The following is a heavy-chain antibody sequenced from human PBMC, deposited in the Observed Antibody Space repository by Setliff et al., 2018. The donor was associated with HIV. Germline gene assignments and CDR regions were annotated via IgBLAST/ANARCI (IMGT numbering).Heavy chain of an antibody. V-gene: IGHV3-64*02. CDR2: ISSNGGST. CDR3: ARISVASRYNSDMDV. D-gene: IGHD5-12*01. J-gene: IGHJ6*03. Sequence: GGSLRLSCAASGFTFSSYFMHWVRQDPGKGLEYVSAISSNGGSTYYADSVKGRFTISRDNSKNTLYLQMGSLRAEDMAVYYCARISVASRYNSDMDVWGKGTTVTVSS. CDR1: GFTFSSYF.